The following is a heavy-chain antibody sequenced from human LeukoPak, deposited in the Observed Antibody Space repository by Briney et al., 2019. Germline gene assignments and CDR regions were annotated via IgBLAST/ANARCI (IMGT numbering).Heavy chain of an antibody. D-gene: IGHD1-26*01. CDR2: IYYSGST. J-gene: IGHJ4*02. V-gene: IGHV4-30-4*08. CDR1: GGSISSSSYY. CDR3: ARVGATDPDDY. Sequence: PSETLSLTCTVSGGSISSSSYYWGWIRQPPGKGLEWIGYIYYSGSTYYNPSLKSRVTISVDTSKNQFCLKLSSVTAADTAVYYCARVGATDPDDYWGQGTLVTVSS.